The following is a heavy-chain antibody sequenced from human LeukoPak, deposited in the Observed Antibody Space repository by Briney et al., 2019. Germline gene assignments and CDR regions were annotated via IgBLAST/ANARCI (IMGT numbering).Heavy chain of an antibody. CDR1: GYTLTELS. CDR2: FDPEDGET. V-gene: IGHV1-24*01. Sequence: ASVKVSCKVSGYTLTELSMHWVRQAPGKGLEWMGGFDPEDGETIYAQKFQGRVTMTEDTSTDTAYMELSSLRSEDTAVYYCARGVRSFDSSSSNWFDPWGQGTLVTVSS. CDR3: ARGVRSFDSSSSNWFDP. J-gene: IGHJ5*02. D-gene: IGHD6-6*01.